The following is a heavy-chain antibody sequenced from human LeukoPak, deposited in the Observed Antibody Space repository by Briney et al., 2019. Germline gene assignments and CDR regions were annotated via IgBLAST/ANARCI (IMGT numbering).Heavy chain of an antibody. CDR3: ARTDIVVVPAAPIILGNYYYYGMDV. J-gene: IGHJ6*02. Sequence: PSETLSLTCTVSGGSISSSSYYWGWIRQPPGKGLEWIGSIYYSGSTYYNPSLKSRVTISVDTSKNQFSLKLSSVTAADTAVYYCARTDIVVVPAAPIILGNYYYYGMDVWGQGTTVTVSS. D-gene: IGHD2-2*01. V-gene: IGHV4-39*01. CDR1: GGSISSSSYY. CDR2: IYYSGST.